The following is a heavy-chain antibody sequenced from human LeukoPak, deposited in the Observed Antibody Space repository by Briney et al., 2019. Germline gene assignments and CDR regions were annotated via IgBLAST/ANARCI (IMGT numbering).Heavy chain of an antibody. CDR1: GGSTSSYY. D-gene: IGHD3-22*01. J-gene: IGHJ3*02. V-gene: IGHV4-4*07. CDR2: VFTSGIISGNT. Sequence: PSETLSLTCTVSGGSTSSYYWSWIRQPPGKGLECIGRVFTSGIISGNTNYNPSLKSRVTMSVDTSKNQFSLKLTSVTAADTAVYYCARDRYYYDSSSYYSAFETWGQGTMVTVSS. CDR3: ARDRYYYDSSSYYSAFET.